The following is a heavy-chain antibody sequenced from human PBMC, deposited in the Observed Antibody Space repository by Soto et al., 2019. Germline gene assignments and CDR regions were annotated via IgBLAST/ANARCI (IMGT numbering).Heavy chain of an antibody. D-gene: IGHD3-22*01. CDR1: GFTFSSYG. V-gene: IGHV3-30*18. J-gene: IGHJ3*02. CDR2: ISYDGSNK. CDR3: AKASEWLLRSDAFDI. Sequence: QVQLVESGGGVVQPGRSLRLSCAASGFTFSSYGMHWVRQAPGKGLEWVAVISYDGSNKYYADSVKGRFTISRDNSKNTLYLQMNSLRAEDTGVYYCAKASEWLLRSDAFDIWGQGTMVTVSS.